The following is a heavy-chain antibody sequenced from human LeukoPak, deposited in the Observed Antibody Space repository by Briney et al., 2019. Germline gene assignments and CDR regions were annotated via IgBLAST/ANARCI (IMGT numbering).Heavy chain of an antibody. CDR2: IHHSGSA. CDR1: GGSFSGYY. CDR3: AKDLNYDFWSGYRGGFDY. V-gene: IGHV4-34*01. D-gene: IGHD3-3*01. Sequence: PSETLSLTCAVYGGSFSGYYWNWIRQPPGKGLEWIGEIHHSGSANYSPSLKSRVIISVDTSKNQISLKLTSVTAADTALYYCAKDLNYDFWSGYRGGFDYWGQGTLVTVSS. J-gene: IGHJ4*02.